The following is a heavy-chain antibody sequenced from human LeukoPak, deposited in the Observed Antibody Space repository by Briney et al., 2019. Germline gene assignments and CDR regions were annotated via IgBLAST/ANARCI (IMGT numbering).Heavy chain of an antibody. D-gene: IGHD6-19*01. Sequence: GGSLRLSCAASGFTFGDYAMHWVRQAPGKGLEWVSGISWNSGSIGYADSVKGRFTISRDNAKNSLYLQMNSLRADDTAVYYCATSALAVADTDRFDYWGQGTLVTVSS. V-gene: IGHV3-9*01. CDR2: ISWNSGSI. CDR3: ATSALAVADTDRFDY. CDR1: GFTFGDYA. J-gene: IGHJ4*02.